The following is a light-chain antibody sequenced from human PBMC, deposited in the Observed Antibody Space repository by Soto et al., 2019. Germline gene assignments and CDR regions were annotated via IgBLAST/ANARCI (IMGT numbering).Light chain of an antibody. Sequence: QSALTQPPSASGSPGQSVTISCTGTSSDVGAYKYVSWYQQYPGKAPKLMIYEVTKRLSGVPDRFSGSKSGNTASLTVSGLQAEDEADYYCTSYVGNDIWVFGGGTKVTV. J-gene: IGLJ3*02. CDR2: EVT. CDR1: SSDVGAYKY. CDR3: TSYVGNDIWV. V-gene: IGLV2-8*01.